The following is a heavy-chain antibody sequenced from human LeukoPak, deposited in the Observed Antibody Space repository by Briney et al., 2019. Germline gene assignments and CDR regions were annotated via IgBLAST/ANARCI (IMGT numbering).Heavy chain of an antibody. Sequence: SETLSLTCTVSGGSISDYYWSWIRQPPGMGLEWIGYIYYSGSTKYDPSLRSRVTISVDTSKNQFSPKVNSVTAADTAVYYCARGRYYDSSGYRPYYYYYYMDVWGKGTTVTVSS. V-gene: IGHV4-59*01. CDR2: IYYSGST. J-gene: IGHJ6*03. CDR3: ARGRYYDSSGYRPYYYYYYMDV. CDR1: GGSISDYY. D-gene: IGHD3-22*01.